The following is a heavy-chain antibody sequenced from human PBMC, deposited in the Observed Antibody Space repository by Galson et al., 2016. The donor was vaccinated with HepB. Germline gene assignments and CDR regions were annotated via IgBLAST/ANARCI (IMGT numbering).Heavy chain of an antibody. CDR2: ISGSGGST. D-gene: IGHD2-15*01. V-gene: IGHV3-23*01. Sequence: SLRLSCAASGFTFSSYAMSWVRQAPGKGLEWVSAISGSGGSTYYADSVKVRFTISRDNSKNTLYLQMNSLRAEDTDIYYCAKLRASYCSGGSCAWTPLFDYWGQGTLVTVSS. CDR3: AKLRASYCSGGSCAWTPLFDY. J-gene: IGHJ4*02. CDR1: GFTFSSYA.